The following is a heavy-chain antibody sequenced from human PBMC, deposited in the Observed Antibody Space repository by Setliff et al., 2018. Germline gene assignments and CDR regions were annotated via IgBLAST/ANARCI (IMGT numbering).Heavy chain of an antibody. V-gene: IGHV4-61*09. D-gene: IGHD5-12*01. J-gene: IGHJ4*02. CDR2: IYTSGST. CDR1: GGSISSGSYY. Sequence: SETLSLTCTVSGGSISSGSYYWSWIRRPAGKGLEWIGHIYTSGSTNYNPSLKSRVTISVDTSKNQFSLKLRSVTAADTAVYYCARGGTFRYFDYWGQGTPVTVSS. CDR3: ARGGTFRYFDY.